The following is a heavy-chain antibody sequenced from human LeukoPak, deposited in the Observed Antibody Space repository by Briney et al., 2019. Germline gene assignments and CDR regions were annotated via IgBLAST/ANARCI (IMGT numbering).Heavy chain of an antibody. CDR3: AREANSPTARYWYFDL. J-gene: IGHJ2*01. Sequence: SETLSLTCTVSGGSVSSYYWSWMRQSPGKGLEWIGYVYYSGSTNYNPALKSRVTISLDTSENQFSLKLCSVTAADTAVYYCAREANSPTARYWYFDLWGRGTQVTVSS. D-gene: IGHD2-21*01. CDR2: VYYSGST. CDR1: GGSVSSYY. V-gene: IGHV4-59*02.